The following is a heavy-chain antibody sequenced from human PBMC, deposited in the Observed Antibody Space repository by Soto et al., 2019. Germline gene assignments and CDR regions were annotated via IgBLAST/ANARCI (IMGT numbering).Heavy chain of an antibody. CDR3: ARDYGGNSGWFDP. CDR1: GYTFTSYD. CDR2: MSPNSANT. V-gene: IGHV1-8*01. J-gene: IGHJ5*02. Sequence: QVQLVQAGAEVKRPGASVKVSCKASGYTFTSYDLNWVRQAPGQGLEWIGWMSPNSANTGYAQKFQCRVTMTRNTAMSTAYMELSRLTSEDTAVYYWARDYGGNSGWFDPWGQGTLVTVSS. D-gene: IGHD4-17*01.